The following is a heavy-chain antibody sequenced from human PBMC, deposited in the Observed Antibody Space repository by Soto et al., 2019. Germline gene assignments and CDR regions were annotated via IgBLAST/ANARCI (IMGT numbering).Heavy chain of an antibody. Sequence: ASVKVSCKASGYTFTTYYMHWVRQAPGQGLEWMGIIHPDSGSTSYAKKFQGRVIMTRDTSTTTAYMELSRLKSEDTAVYYCVRDTRADSNWFDPRGQGTLVTVSS. J-gene: IGHJ5*02. V-gene: IGHV1-46*01. D-gene: IGHD2-21*02. CDR1: GYTFTTYY. CDR3: VRDTRADSNWFDP. CDR2: IHPDSGST.